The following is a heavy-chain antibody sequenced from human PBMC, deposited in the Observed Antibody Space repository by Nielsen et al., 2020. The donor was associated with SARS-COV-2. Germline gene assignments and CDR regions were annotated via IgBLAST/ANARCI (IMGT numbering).Heavy chain of an antibody. CDR2: ISYDGSNK. V-gene: IGHV3-30-3*01. D-gene: IGHD1-26*01. CDR3: AKAIPSVGATSWFDP. Sequence: GESLKISCAASGFTFSSYAMHWVRQAPGKGLEWVAVISYDGSNKYYADSVKGRFTISRDNSKNTLYLQMNSLRAEDTAVYYCAKAIPSVGATSWFDPWGQGTLVTVSS. CDR1: GFTFSSYA. J-gene: IGHJ5*02.